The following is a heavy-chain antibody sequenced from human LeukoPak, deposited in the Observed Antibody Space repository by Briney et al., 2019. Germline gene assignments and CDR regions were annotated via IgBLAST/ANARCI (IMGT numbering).Heavy chain of an antibody. CDR2: IYYSGST. D-gene: IGHD1-26*01. Sequence: TSETLSLTCTVSGGSISSYYWSWVRQPPGKGLEWIGYIYYSGSTNYNPSLKSRVTISVDTSKNQFSLKLSPVTAADTAVYYCARQMGGGGSYYFDYWGQGTLVTVSS. J-gene: IGHJ4*02. CDR3: ARQMGGGGSYYFDY. V-gene: IGHV4-59*08. CDR1: GGSISSYY.